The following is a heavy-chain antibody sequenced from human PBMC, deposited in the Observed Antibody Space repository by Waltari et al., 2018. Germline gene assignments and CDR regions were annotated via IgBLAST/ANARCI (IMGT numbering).Heavy chain of an antibody. CDR2: IYPDGTT. V-gene: IGHV3-53*04. J-gene: IGHJ5*02. CDR3: TRGSAASGFDP. Sequence: EVQVVESGGGLVQPGGSLRLSCAASGFIVSFNYMSWVRQAPGKGLERVSGIYPDGTTYYADSVRGRFSISRHTSENSLYLQMSGLTTEDTAVYYCTRGSAASGFDPWGQGTPVTVSS. CDR1: GFIVSFNY. D-gene: IGHD6-13*01.